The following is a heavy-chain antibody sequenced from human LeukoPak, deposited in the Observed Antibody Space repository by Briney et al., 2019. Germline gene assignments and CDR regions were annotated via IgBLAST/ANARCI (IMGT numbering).Heavy chain of an antibody. CDR2: IYTSGST. CDR1: GGSLSSGSYY. V-gene: IGHV4-61*02. Sequence: SQTLSLTCTVSGGSLSSGSYYWSWIRQPAGKGLEWIGRIYTSGSTNYNPSLKSRVTISVDTSKNQFSLKLSSVTAADTAVYYCAGAVAGTDYWGQGTLVTVSS. CDR3: AGAVAGTDY. J-gene: IGHJ4*02. D-gene: IGHD6-19*01.